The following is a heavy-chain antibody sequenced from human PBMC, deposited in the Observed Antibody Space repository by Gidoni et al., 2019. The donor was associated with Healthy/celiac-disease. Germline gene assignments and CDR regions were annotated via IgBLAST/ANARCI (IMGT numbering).Heavy chain of an antibody. CDR2: LYYSGST. J-gene: IGHJ3*02. CDR1: GGSNSSGGYY. Sequence: QVQLQDSGPGLVKPSQTLSLTCTVSGGSNSSGGYYWCWIRQHPGKGLEWFGYLYYSGSTYYKPSLKSRVTISVDTSKNQFSLKLSSVTAADTAVYYCARVGAIFGAFDIWGQGTMVTVSS. V-gene: IGHV4-31*03. D-gene: IGHD3-9*01. CDR3: ARVGAIFGAFDI.